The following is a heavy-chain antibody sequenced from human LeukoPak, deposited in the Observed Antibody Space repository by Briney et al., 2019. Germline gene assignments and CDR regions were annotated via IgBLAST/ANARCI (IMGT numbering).Heavy chain of an antibody. CDR1: GYTFTSYY. CDR2: INPSGGST. CDR3: ARGTASMNYYDSSGYYPDVYYFDY. J-gene: IGHJ4*02. Sequence: GALVKVSCKASGYTFTSYYIHWVRQAPGQGLQWMGIINPSGGSTSYAQRFQGRLTMTRDTSTSTFCMELSSLRSEDTAVYYCARGTASMNYYDSSGYYPDVYYFDYWGQGALVTVSS. V-gene: IGHV1-46*01. D-gene: IGHD3-22*01.